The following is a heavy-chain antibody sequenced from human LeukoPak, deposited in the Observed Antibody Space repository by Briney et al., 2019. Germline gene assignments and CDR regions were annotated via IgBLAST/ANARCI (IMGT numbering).Heavy chain of an antibody. CDR2: IYDSGST. CDR3: ARAHPIGYVDTATNWFDP. Sequence: PSETLSLTCTVSGASISGSGYYWGWIRQPPGKGLEWIGNIYDSGSTYYNASLQSRVTISIDTSNNQFSLKLSSVTAADTAVYYCARAHPIGYVDTATNWFDPWGQGTLVTVSS. D-gene: IGHD5-18*01. CDR1: GASISGSGYY. V-gene: IGHV4-39*07. J-gene: IGHJ5*02.